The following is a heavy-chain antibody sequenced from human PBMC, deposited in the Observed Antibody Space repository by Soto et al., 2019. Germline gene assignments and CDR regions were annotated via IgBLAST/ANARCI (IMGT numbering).Heavy chain of an antibody. CDR3: AKEEITMVRGVIQYYFDY. D-gene: IGHD3-10*01. V-gene: IGHV3-23*01. CDR2: ISGSGGST. CDR1: GFTFSSYA. J-gene: IGHJ4*02. Sequence: GGSLRLSCAASGFTFSSYAMSWVRQAPGKGLEWVSAISGSGGSTYYADSVKGRFTISRDNSKNTLYLQMNSLRAEDTAVYYCAKEEITMVRGVIQYYFDYWGQGTLVTVSS.